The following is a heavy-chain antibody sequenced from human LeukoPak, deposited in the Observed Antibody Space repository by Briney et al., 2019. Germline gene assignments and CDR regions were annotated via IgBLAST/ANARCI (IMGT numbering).Heavy chain of an antibody. V-gene: IGHV3-30*18. CDR3: AKEVGWFNAFDV. J-gene: IGHJ3*01. CDR2: ISSVGHTN. CDR1: GFTISSFG. D-gene: IGHD3-10*01. Sequence: GGSLRLSCTASGFTISSFGMHWVRQAPGKGLEWVTAISSVGHTNKSADSVKGRFTISRDNSKNTLYLQMHSLREDDTAVYYCAKEVGWFNAFDVWGQGTMVTVSS.